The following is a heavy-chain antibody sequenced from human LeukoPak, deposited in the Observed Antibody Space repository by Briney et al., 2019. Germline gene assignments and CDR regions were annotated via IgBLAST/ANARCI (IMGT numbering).Heavy chain of an antibody. J-gene: IGHJ4*02. CDR1: GYSFTTYA. CDR2: INAGNGYT. V-gene: IGHV1-3*01. D-gene: IGHD6-19*01. Sequence: AASVKVSCKTAGYSFTTYAIHWVRQAPGQRLEWMGWINAGNGYTKYSQKFQGRVTITRDTSASTAYMELSSLRSEDTAVYYCARWSAGIAVAGFDYWGQGTLVTVSS. CDR3: ARWSAGIAVAGFDY.